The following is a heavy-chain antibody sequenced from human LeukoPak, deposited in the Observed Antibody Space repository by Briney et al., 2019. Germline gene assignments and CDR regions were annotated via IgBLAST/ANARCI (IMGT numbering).Heavy chain of an antibody. Sequence: GGSLRLSCAASGFTFSSYGMHWVRQAPGKGLEWVAFIRYDGSNKYYADPVKGRFTISRDNSKNTLYLQMDSLRAEDTAVYYCARDAGYGYDRFDYWGQGTQVTVSS. CDR3: ARDAGYGYDRFDY. CDR1: GFTFSSYG. V-gene: IGHV3-30*02. J-gene: IGHJ4*02. D-gene: IGHD5-18*01. CDR2: IRYDGSNK.